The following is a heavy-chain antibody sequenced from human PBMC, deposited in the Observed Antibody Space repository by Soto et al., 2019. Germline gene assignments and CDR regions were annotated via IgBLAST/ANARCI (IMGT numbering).Heavy chain of an antibody. J-gene: IGHJ6*02. Sequence: PGGSLRLSCAASGFTFTNYAMHWVPQAPGKGLEWITVISDDSSDKYNAHSVKGRFSISGDHAYHTPYLQMSSLTADDTAAYYCARDTGPNISTSYNHATDVWGQGTTV. CDR3: ARDTGPNISTSYNHATDV. CDR2: ISDDSSDK. V-gene: IGHV3-30-3*01. D-gene: IGHD2-2*02. CDR1: GFTFTNYA.